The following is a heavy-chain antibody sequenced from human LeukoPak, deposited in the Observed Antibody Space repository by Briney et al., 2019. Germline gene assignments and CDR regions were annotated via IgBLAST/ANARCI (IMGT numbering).Heavy chain of an antibody. D-gene: IGHD1-7*01. CDR2: IIPIFGTA. CDR3: ARDRGLALTNWFAP. V-gene: IGHV1-69*13. J-gene: IGHJ5*02. Sequence: SVKVSGKASGGTFSSYAISWVRQAPGQGLEWMGGIIPIFGTANYAQKFQGRVTITADESTSTGYMELSSMRSEDTAVYYCARDRGLALTNWFAPWGQGPLLTVSS. CDR1: GGTFSSYA.